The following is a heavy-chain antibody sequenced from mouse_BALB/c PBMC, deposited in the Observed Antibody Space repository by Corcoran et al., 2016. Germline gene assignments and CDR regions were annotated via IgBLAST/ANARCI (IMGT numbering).Heavy chain of an antibody. D-gene: IGHD2-4*01. CDR2: INPYNDGT. CDR1: GYTFTSYV. J-gene: IGHJ3*01. CDR3: ARGNYYDYDPFAY. V-gene: IGHV1S136*01. Sequence: EVQLQQSGPELVKPGASVKMSCKASGYTFTSYVMHWVKQKPGQGLEWIGYINPYNDGTKYNEKFKGKATLTSDNSSSTAYMELSSLTSEDSAVYYCARGNYYDYDPFAYWGQGTLVTVSA.